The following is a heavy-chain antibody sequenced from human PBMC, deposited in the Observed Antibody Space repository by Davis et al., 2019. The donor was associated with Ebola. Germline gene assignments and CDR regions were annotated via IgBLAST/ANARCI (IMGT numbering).Heavy chain of an antibody. CDR2: INAGNGNT. D-gene: IGHD2-2*01. J-gene: IGHJ6*04. Sequence: ASVKVSCKASGYTFTSYAMHWVRQAPGQRLEWMGWINAGNGNTKYSQKFQGRVTITRDTSASTAYMELRSLRSDDTAVYYCARVCASCYVSRYGMDVWGKGTTVTVSS. CDR3: ARVCASCYVSRYGMDV. V-gene: IGHV1-3*01. CDR1: GYTFTSYA.